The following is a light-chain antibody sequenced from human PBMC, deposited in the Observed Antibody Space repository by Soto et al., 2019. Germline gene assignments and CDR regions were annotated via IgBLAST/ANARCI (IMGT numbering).Light chain of an antibody. V-gene: IGKV3-11*01. J-gene: IGKJ1*01. Sequence: EIVLTQSPATLSLSPGERATLSCRASQDVSRYLAWYQQKPGQSPRLLIYDASNRATGIPARFSGSGSGTDFTLTISSLEPEDFATYYCQQYNNYSTFGQGTKVDIK. CDR2: DAS. CDR3: QQYNNYST. CDR1: QDVSRY.